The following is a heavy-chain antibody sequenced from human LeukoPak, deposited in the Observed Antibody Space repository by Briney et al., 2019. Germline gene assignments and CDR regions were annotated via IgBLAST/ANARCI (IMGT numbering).Heavy chain of an antibody. Sequence: GGSLRLSCAASGFNFDDYVMTWVRQAPGKGLEWVSLISWDGGSTYYADSVKGRFTISRDNSKNSLYLQMNSLRAEDTALYYCAKDMAAYYYASGNIDYWGQGTLVTVSS. CDR3: AKDMAAYYYASGNIDY. CDR1: GFNFDDYV. V-gene: IGHV3-43D*03. D-gene: IGHD3-10*01. CDR2: ISWDGGST. J-gene: IGHJ4*02.